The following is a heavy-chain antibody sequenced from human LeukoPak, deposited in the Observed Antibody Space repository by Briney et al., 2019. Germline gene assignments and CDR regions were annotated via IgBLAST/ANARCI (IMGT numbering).Heavy chain of an antibody. V-gene: IGHV4-34*01. CDR3: ARGAPGY. CDR2: INHSGST. J-gene: IGHJ4*02. Sequence: SETLSLTCAVYGGSFSGYSWTWIRKPPGKGLEWIGEINHSGSTNYNPSLKSRVTISVDTSKNQFSLKLSSVTAADTAVYYCARGAPGYWGQGTLVTVSS. CDR1: GGSFSGYS.